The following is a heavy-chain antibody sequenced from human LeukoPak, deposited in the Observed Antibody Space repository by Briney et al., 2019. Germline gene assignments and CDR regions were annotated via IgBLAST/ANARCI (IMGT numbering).Heavy chain of an antibody. CDR1: GGSISSYY. CDR2: IYYSGST. CDR3: ARGLKESGWYPGDYYYYMDV. D-gene: IGHD6-19*01. Sequence: SETLSLTCTVSGGSISSYYWSWIRQPPGKGLEWIGYIYYSGSTNYIPSLKSRVTISVDTSKNQFSLKLSSVTAADTAVYYCARGLKESGWYPGDYYYYMDVWGKGTTVTVSS. J-gene: IGHJ6*03. V-gene: IGHV4-59*01.